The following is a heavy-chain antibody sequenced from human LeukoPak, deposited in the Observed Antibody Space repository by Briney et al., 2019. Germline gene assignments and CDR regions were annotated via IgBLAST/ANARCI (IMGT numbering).Heavy chain of an antibody. CDR3: ARRYCSGGTCYSSFDY. Sequence: SETLSLTCTVSGGSVSSGSYYWSWIRQPPGKGLEWIGYIYYSGSTNYNPSLKSRVTMSVDTSKNQFSLKLSSVTAADTAFYYCARRYCSGGTCYSSFDYWGQGTLVTVSS. V-gene: IGHV4-61*01. J-gene: IGHJ4*02. CDR2: IYYSGST. CDR1: GGSVSSGSYY. D-gene: IGHD2-15*01.